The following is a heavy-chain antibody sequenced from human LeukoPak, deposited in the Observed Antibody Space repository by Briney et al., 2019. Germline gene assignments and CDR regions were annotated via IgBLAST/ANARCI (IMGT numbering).Heavy chain of an antibody. J-gene: IGHJ4*02. CDR3: ARRTWEWGFFDY. Sequence: GGSLRLSCAASDFTFNNYVMNWVRQAPGKGLEWVSSLTGNGGSTYYADSVKDRFTISRDNSKNTLYLQMNSLRAEDTAVYYCARRTWEWGFFDYWGQGTLVTVSS. CDR2: LTGNGGST. CDR1: DFTFNNYV. D-gene: IGHD3-3*01. V-gene: IGHV3-23*01.